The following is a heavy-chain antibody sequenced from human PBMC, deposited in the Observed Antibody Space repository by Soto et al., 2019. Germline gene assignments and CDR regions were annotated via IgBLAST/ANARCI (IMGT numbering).Heavy chain of an antibody. CDR2: IYYSGST. Sequence: SETLSLTCTVSCGSVSSGSYYWIWIRQPPEKGLEWIGYIYYSGSTNYNPSLKSRVTISVDTSKNHFSLKLSSVTAADTAVYYCARGYYDILTGYYNHFDYWGQGTLVTVSS. CDR3: ARGYYDILTGYYNHFDY. V-gene: IGHV4-61*01. CDR1: CGSVSSGSYY. J-gene: IGHJ4*02. D-gene: IGHD3-9*01.